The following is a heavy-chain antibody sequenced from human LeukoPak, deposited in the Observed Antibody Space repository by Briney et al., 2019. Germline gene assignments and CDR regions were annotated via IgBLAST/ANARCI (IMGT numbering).Heavy chain of an antibody. Sequence: GGSLRLSCVASGFTFSSYSMNWVRQAPGEGLEWVSYISSSGSTIYYADSVKGRFTISRDNAKNSLYLQMSSLRAEDTAVYYCARGGTLEYFQHWGQGTLVTVSS. CDR1: GFTFSSYS. J-gene: IGHJ1*01. CDR3: ARGGTLEYFQH. CDR2: ISSSGSTI. V-gene: IGHV3-48*04.